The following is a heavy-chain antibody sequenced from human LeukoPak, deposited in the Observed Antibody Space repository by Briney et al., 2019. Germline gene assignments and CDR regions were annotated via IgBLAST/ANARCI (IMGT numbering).Heavy chain of an antibody. D-gene: IGHD3-22*01. CDR2: FDPEDGET. CDR1: GYTLTELA. J-gene: IGHJ1*01. CDR3: ATVSYYYDSSGYQGYFQH. Sequence: ASVKVSCKVSGYTLTELAIHWVRQAPGKGLEWMGGFDPEDGETIYAQRFQGRVTMTEDTSTDTAYMELSSLRSEDAAVYYCATVSYYYDSSGYQGYFQHWGQGTLVTVSS. V-gene: IGHV1-24*01.